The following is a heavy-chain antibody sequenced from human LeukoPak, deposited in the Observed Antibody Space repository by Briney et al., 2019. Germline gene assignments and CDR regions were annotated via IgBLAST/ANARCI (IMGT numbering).Heavy chain of an antibody. J-gene: IGHJ6*02. CDR2: IKSDGSST. D-gene: IGHD3-22*01. CDR1: GFTFSGYW. Sequence: PGGSLRLSCAASGFTFSGYWMRWVRQAPGKGLVWVSRIKSDGSSTSYADSVNGRFTISRDNAKNTLYLQMNSLRAEDTAVYYCASQDYYDSSGYFHYYYYYGMDVWGQGTTVTVSS. CDR3: ASQDYYDSSGYFHYYYYYGMDV. V-gene: IGHV3-74*01.